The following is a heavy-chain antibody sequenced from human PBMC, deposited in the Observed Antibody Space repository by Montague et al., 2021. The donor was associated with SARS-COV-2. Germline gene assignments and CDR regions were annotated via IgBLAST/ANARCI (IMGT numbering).Heavy chain of an antibody. CDR3: ARDPDYGDSVGIDY. Sequence: SRRLSCAASGFPFSSYAMHWVRQAPGKGLEWVAVISYDGINKYYADSVKGQFTISRDNSKNTLYLQMNSLRAEDTAVYYCARDPDYGDSVGIDYWGQGTLVTVSS. J-gene: IGHJ4*02. V-gene: IGHV3-30-3*01. D-gene: IGHD4-17*01. CDR1: GFPFSSYA. CDR2: ISYDGINK.